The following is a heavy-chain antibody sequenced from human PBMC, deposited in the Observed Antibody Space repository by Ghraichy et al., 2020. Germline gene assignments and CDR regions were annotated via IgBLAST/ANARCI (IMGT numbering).Heavy chain of an antibody. CDR1: GFTFGSYW. V-gene: IGHV3-7*04. Sequence: GGSLRLSCAASGFTFGSYWMNWVRQAPGKGLEWVANINQDESDKYYVDSVKGRFTISRDNAKNSLYLQMNSLRAEDTAVYYCARGNSGAYDYWGQGTLVTVSS. CDR2: INQDESDK. J-gene: IGHJ4*02. CDR3: ARGNSGAYDY. D-gene: IGHD3-10*01.